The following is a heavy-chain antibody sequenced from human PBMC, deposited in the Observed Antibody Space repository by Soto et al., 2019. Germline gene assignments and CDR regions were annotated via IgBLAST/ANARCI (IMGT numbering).Heavy chain of an antibody. Sequence: QVQLQESGPGLVKPSQTLSLTCTVSGGSISSGDYYWSWIRQPPGKGLEWIGYIYYSGSTYYNPSLKSRVTISVDTSKNQFSLKLSSVTAADTAVYYCARDRAITGTTFDYYYGMDVWGQGTTVTVSS. J-gene: IGHJ6*02. D-gene: IGHD1-7*01. CDR2: IYYSGST. CDR3: ARDRAITGTTFDYYYGMDV. V-gene: IGHV4-30-4*01. CDR1: GGSISSGDYY.